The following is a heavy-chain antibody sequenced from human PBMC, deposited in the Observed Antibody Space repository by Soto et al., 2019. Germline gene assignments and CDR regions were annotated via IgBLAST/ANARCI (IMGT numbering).Heavy chain of an antibody. CDR1: GFTFSDYY. CDR2: IGPSSSYT. J-gene: IGHJ6*02. CDR3: ARGGLAYCGGDCYSYYYYGMDV. V-gene: IGHV3-11*06. Sequence: QVQLVESGGGLVKPGGSLRLSCAASGFTFSDYYMSWIRQAPGKGLEWVSYIGPSSSYTNYADSVKGRFTISRDNAKNSLYLQMNSLRAEDTAVYYCARGGLAYCGGDCYSYYYYGMDVWGQGTTVTVSS. D-gene: IGHD2-21*02.